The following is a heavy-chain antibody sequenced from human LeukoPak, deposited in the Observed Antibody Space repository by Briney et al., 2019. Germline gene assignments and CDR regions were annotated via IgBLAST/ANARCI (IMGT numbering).Heavy chain of an antibody. J-gene: IGHJ4*02. V-gene: IGHV3-21*01. CDR1: GFTFSSYS. D-gene: IGHD2-2*01. CDR2: ISSSSSYI. CDR3: ARDKNIVVDRSFDY. Sequence: GGSLRLSCAASGFTFSSYSMNWVRQAPGKGLEGVSSISSSSSYIYYADSVKGRFTISRDNAKNSLYLQMNSLRAEDTAVYYCARDKNIVVDRSFDYWGQGTLVTVSS.